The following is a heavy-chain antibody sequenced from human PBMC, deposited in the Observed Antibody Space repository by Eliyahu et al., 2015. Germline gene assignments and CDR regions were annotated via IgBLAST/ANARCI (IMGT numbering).Heavy chain of an antibody. CDR1: GFPFSSIA. V-gene: IGHV3-23*01. CDR3: AKGAAWSVVDP. J-gene: IGHJ5*02. CDR2: ISGXGGST. Sequence: EVQLLESGGGLVQPGGSLRLSCAASGFPFSSIAMSWVRQAPGKGXEWVSAISGXGGSTYYADPVKGRFTISRDNSKNTLYLQMNSLRAEDTAVYYCAKGAAWSVVDPWGQGTLVTVSS. D-gene: IGHD3-3*01.